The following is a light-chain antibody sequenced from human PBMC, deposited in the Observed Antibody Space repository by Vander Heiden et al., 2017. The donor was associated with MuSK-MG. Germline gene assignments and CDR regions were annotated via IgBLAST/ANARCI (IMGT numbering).Light chain of an antibody. J-gene: IGKJ4*01. Sequence: AIRMTQSPSSFSASTGDRVTITCRASQGISSYLAWYQQKPGKAPKLLIYAASTLQSGVPSRLSGSGSGTDFTLILSCLQSDDFATYYCQQDDSDPLTFGGGTKVXIK. CDR2: AAS. CDR3: QQDDSDPLT. CDR1: QGISSY. V-gene: IGKV1-8*01.